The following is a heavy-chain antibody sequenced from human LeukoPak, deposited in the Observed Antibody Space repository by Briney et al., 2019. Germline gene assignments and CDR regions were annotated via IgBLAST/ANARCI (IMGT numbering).Heavy chain of an antibody. V-gene: IGHV3-30*02. CDR3: VKAEGNWFDP. Sequence: PGGSLRLSCAASGFTFSSYSMNWVRQAPGKGLEWVAFIRYDGTNKYYGDSVKGRFTISRDNSKNTLYLQMNSLRVEDTAMYYCVKAEGNWFDPWGQGTLVTVSS. CDR1: GFTFSSYS. CDR2: IRYDGTNK. J-gene: IGHJ5*02.